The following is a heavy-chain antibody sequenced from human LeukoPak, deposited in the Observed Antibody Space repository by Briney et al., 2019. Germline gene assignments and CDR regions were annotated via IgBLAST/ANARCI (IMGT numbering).Heavy chain of an antibody. V-gene: IGHV4-34*01. CDR1: GGSFSGYY. D-gene: IGHD3-3*01. Sequence: TSETLSLTCAVYGGSFSGYYWSWIRQPPGKGLEWIGEINHSGSTNYNPSLKSRVTIPVDTSKNQFSLKLSSVTAADTAVYYCARGRTIFGVVIIFEGSLTRTRKYYMDVWGKGTTVTVSS. CDR3: ARGRTIFGVVIIFEGSLTRTRKYYMDV. CDR2: INHSGST. J-gene: IGHJ6*03.